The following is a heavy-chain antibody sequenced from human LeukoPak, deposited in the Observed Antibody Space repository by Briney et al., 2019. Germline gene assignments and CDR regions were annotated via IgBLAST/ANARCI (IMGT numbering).Heavy chain of an antibody. J-gene: IGHJ4*02. CDR2: INPSGGST. Sequence: ASVKVSCRASGYTFTSYYMHWVRQAPGQGLEWMGIINPSGGSTSYVQKFQGRVTMTRDTSTSTVYMELSSLRSEDTAVYYCARDGVAGANFDYWGQGTLVTVSS. CDR3: ARDGVAGANFDY. CDR1: GYTFTSYY. V-gene: IGHV1-46*01. D-gene: IGHD6-19*01.